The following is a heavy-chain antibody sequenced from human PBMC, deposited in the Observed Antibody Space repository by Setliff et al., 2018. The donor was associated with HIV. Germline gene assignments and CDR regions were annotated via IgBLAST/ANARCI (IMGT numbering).Heavy chain of an antibody. Sequence: ETLSLTCTVSGGSIRSDNWSWIRQPPGNGLEWMGWIEDSGATKYNPSLKSRATISLETSKMQFSLKLNSVSAADTAVYYCARQPYDSRSFGWCDPWGQGTLVTVSS. J-gene: IGHJ5*02. D-gene: IGHD3-10*01. CDR3: ARQPYDSRSFGWCDP. CDR2: IEDSGAT. V-gene: IGHV4-59*08. CDR1: GGSIRSDN.